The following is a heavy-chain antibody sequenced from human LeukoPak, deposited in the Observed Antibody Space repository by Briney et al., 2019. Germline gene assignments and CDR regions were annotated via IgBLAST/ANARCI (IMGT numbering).Heavy chain of an antibody. V-gene: IGHV3-23*01. J-gene: IGHJ3*02. D-gene: IGHD5-18*01. CDR3: AKDLGIQLWFIGAFDI. CDR1: GGTFSSYA. CDR2: ISGSGGST. Sequence: ASVKVSCKASGGTFSSYAMSWVRQAPGKGLEWVSAISGSGGSTYYADSVKGRFTISRDNSKNTLYLQMNSLRAEDTAVYYCAKDLGIQLWFIGAFDIWGQGTMVTVSS.